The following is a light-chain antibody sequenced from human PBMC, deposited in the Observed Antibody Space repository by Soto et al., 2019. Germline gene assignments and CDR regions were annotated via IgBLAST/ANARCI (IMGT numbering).Light chain of an antibody. Sequence: PASVSGSPGQSITISCTGTSSDVGGYNYVSWYQQHPGKAPKLMIYEVSNRPSGVSNRFSGSKSGNTASLTISGLQAEDEADYYCSSYTSSITYVFGTGTKVTVL. J-gene: IGLJ1*01. V-gene: IGLV2-14*01. CDR3: SSYTSSITYV. CDR2: EVS. CDR1: SSDVGGYNY.